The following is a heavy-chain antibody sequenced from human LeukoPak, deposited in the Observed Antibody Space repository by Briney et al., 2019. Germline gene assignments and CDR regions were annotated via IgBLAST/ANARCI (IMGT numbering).Heavy chain of an antibody. CDR2: IYSGGST. Sequence: GGSLRLSCAASGFTFSSYAMHWVRQAPGKGLEWVSVIYSGGSTYYADSVKGRFTISRDNSKNTLYLQMNSLRAEDTAVYYCARVGTYYYDSSGAFDIWGQGTMVTVSS. V-gene: IGHV3-66*01. CDR1: GFTFSSYA. D-gene: IGHD3-22*01. CDR3: ARVGTYYYDSSGAFDI. J-gene: IGHJ3*02.